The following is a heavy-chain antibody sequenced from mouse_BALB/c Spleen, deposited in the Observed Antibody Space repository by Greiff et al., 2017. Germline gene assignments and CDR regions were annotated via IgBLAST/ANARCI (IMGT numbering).Heavy chain of an antibody. V-gene: IGHV5-17*02. D-gene: IGHD1-3*01. Sequence: EVQLQESGGGLVQPGGSRKLSCAASGFTFSSFGMHWVRQAPEKGLEWVAYISSGSSTIYYADTVKGRFTISRDNPKNTLFLQMTSLRSEDTAMYYCARGVAPYYAMDYWGQGTSVTVSS. J-gene: IGHJ4*01. CDR2: ISSGSSTI. CDR1: GFTFSSFG. CDR3: ARGVAPYYAMDY.